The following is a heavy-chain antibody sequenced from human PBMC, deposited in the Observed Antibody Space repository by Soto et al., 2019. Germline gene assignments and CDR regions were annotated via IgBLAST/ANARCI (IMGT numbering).Heavy chain of an antibody. CDR2: ISWNSHNI. Sequence: DVQLVESGGGLVQPGRSLRLSCAASGFTFDDHAMHWVRQVPGKGLEWVSGISWNSHNIGYGDSVKGRFTISRDNAKNSLYLQMNSLRTEDTALYYCAKDRYSSSWFYGMDVWGQGTTVTVSS. CDR3: AKDRYSSSWFYGMDV. J-gene: IGHJ6*02. CDR1: GFTFDDHA. D-gene: IGHD6-13*01. V-gene: IGHV3-9*01.